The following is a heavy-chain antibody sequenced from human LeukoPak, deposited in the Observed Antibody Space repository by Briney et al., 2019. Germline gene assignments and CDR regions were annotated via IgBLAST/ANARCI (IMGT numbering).Heavy chain of an antibody. CDR2: INHSGST. CDR3: AREDHGDYVDY. Sequence: SETLSLTCAVYGGSFSGYYWSWIRQPPGKGLEWIGEINHSGSTYYNPSLKSRVTISVDTSKNQFSLKLSSVTAADTAVYYCAREDHGDYVDYWGQGTLVTVSS. D-gene: IGHD4-17*01. V-gene: IGHV4-34*09. J-gene: IGHJ4*02. CDR1: GGSFSGYY.